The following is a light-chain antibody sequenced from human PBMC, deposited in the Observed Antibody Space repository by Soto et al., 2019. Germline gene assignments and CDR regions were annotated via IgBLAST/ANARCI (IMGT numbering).Light chain of an antibody. V-gene: IGLV2-14*01. J-gene: IGLJ3*02. CDR2: EVN. CDR3: NSYTRNSTWV. Sequence: QSALTQPASVSGSPGQSITISCTGTSSDVGGYSYVSWYQQHPGKAPKLMIFEVNNRPSGLSNRFSGSKSGNTASLTISGLKPEDEADYYCNSYTRNSTWVFGGGTKVTVL. CDR1: SSDVGGYSY.